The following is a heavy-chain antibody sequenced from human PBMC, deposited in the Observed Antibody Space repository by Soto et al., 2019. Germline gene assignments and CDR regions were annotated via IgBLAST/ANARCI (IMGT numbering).Heavy chain of an antibody. Sequence: QVQLVESGGGVVQPGRSLRLSCAASGFTFSSYGMHWVRQAPGKGLELVAVIWYDGSNKYYEDSVKGRFTISRDNSKTTLYLQMNSLRAEDTAVYYCARGSYYYNNSGYVDYCGQGTLVTVSS. D-gene: IGHD3-22*01. V-gene: IGHV3-33*01. J-gene: IGHJ4*02. CDR3: ARGSYYYNNSGYVDY. CDR2: IWYDGSNK. CDR1: GFTFSSYG.